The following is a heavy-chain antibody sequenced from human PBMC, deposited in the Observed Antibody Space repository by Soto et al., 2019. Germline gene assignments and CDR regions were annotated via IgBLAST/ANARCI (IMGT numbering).Heavy chain of an antibody. Sequence: SETLSLTCTVSGGSISSGDYYWSWIRQPPGKGLEWVGHIYNSGSTYSNPSLNSRVTISVDTSKNQFSLRLSSVTASDTAVYYCARGPSVDKVDYWGLGTLVTVSS. D-gene: IGHD2-21*01. CDR3: ARGPSVDKVDY. CDR1: GGSISSGDYY. CDR2: IYNSGST. J-gene: IGHJ4*02. V-gene: IGHV4-30-4*01.